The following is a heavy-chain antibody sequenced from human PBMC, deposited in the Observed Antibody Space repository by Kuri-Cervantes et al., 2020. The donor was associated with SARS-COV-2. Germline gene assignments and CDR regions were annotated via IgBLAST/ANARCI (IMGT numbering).Heavy chain of an antibody. J-gene: IGHJ4*02. CDR2: ISYDGSNK. CDR1: GFTFSSYA. Sequence: GGSLRLSCAASGFTFSSYAMHWVRQAPGKGLEWVAVISYDGSNKYYADSVKGRFTISRDNSKNTLYLQMNSLRAEDSAVYYCAKQYSGYFYTPCLDWGQGTLVTVSS. V-gene: IGHV3-30*18. D-gene: IGHD1-26*01. CDR3: AKQYSGYFYTPCLD.